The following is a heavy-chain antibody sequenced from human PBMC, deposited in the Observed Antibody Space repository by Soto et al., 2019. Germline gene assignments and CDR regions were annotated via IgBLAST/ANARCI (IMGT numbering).Heavy chain of an antibody. CDR3: ASDMSSRIAAAMRSWFDP. D-gene: IGHD6-13*01. CDR2: IYYSGST. J-gene: IGHJ5*02. Sequence: QVQLQESGPGLVKPSETLSLTCTVSGGSISSYYWSWIRQPPGKGLEWIGYIYYSGSTNYNPSLKSRVTISVDTSKNQFSLKLSYVTAADTAVYYCASDMSSRIAAAMRSWFDPWGQGTLVPVSS. CDR1: GGSISSYY. V-gene: IGHV4-59*01.